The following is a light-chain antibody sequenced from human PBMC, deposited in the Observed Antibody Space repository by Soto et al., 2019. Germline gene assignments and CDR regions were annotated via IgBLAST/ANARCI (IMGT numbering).Light chain of an antibody. V-gene: IGLV2-14*01. CDR3: SSYTGKGTLV. CDR2: DVT. Sequence: QSVLTQPASVSGSPGQSITISCTGTSSDIGDYDYVSWYQHLPGKAPKLLIFDVTHRPSGVSDRFSGSKSGNTASLTISGVRPEDEADYYCSSYTGKGTLVFGPGTKVTVL. J-gene: IGLJ1*01. CDR1: SSDIGDYDY.